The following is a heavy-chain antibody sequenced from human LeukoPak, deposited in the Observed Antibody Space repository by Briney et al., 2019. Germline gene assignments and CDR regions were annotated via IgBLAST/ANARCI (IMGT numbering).Heavy chain of an antibody. Sequence: GESLKISYKGSGYSFNTYWIGWVRQLPGKGLEWMGIIYPADSDTRYSPSFQGQVTISADKSISTAYLQWSSLKASDTAMYYCARRRGLDLDYWGQGTLVTVSS. CDR1: GYSFNTYW. V-gene: IGHV5-51*01. CDR2: IYPADSDT. CDR3: ARRRGLDLDY. D-gene: IGHD3-10*01. J-gene: IGHJ4*02.